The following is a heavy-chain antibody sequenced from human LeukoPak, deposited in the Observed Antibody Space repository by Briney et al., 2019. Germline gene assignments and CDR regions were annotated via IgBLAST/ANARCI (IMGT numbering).Heavy chain of an antibody. Sequence: SETLSLTCAVYGGSFRGYYWSWIRQPPGKGLEWIGEINHSGSTNYNPSLKSRVTISVDTSKNQFSLKLSSVTAADPAVYYCARRTRGYSYGPYYYGMDVWGQGTTVTVSS. D-gene: IGHD5-18*01. V-gene: IGHV4-34*01. CDR3: ARRTRGYSYGPYYYGMDV. CDR1: GGSFRGYY. J-gene: IGHJ6*02. CDR2: INHSGST.